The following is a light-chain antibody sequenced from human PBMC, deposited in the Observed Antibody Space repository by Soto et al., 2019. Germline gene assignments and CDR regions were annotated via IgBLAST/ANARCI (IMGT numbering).Light chain of an antibody. CDR3: SSHRSDSTRV. Sequence: QSVLTQPPSASGTPGQRVTISCSGSSSNIGSNTVNWYQQLPGTAPKLLIYSNNQRPSGVSSRFSGSKSGHTASLTISGLQAENEADYYCSSHRSDSTRVVGTGTKVTVL. CDR2: SNN. J-gene: IGLJ1*01. CDR1: SSNIGSNT. V-gene: IGLV1-44*01.